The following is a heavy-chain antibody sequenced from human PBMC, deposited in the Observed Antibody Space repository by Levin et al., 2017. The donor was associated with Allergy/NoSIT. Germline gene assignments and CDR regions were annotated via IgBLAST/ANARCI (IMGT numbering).Heavy chain of an antibody. CDR2: IYYSGST. J-gene: IGHJ4*02. Sequence: PSETLSLTCTVSGGSVSSGSYYWSWIRQPPGKGLEWIGYIYYSGSTNYNPSLKSRVTISVDTSKNQFSLKLSSVTAADTAVYYCARDQAQWELRPNYFDYWGQGTLVTVSS. CDR1: GGSVSSGSYY. CDR3: ARDQAQWELRPNYFDY. D-gene: IGHD1-26*01. V-gene: IGHV4-61*01.